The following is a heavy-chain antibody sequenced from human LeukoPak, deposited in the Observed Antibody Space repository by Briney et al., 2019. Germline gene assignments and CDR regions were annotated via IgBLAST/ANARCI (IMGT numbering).Heavy chain of an antibody. CDR3: AKEDCSGGRCYSLHY. D-gene: IGHD2-15*01. V-gene: IGHV3-20*04. J-gene: IGHJ4*02. CDR1: GFTFNDYG. CDR2: INWNGGST. Sequence: GGSLRLSCAASGFTFNDYGMTWVRQTPGKGLEWVSTINWNGGSTAYADSVKGRFTISRDNAKNSLYLQMNSLRAEDAAVYYCAKEDCSGGRCYSLHYWGQGTLVTVSS.